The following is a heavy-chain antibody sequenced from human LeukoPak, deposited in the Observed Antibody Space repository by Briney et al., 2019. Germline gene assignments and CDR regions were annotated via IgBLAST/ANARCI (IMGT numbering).Heavy chain of an antibody. V-gene: IGHV3-30*14. J-gene: IGHJ3*02. CDR2: ISWDGSNK. Sequence: GRSLRLSCAASAFTFSSYAMHWVRQAPGKGLEWVAVISWDGSNKYYADSVKGRFTISRDNSKNTLYLQMNSLRAEDTAVYYCARSTTVTTDAFDIWGQGTMVTVSS. CDR3: ARSTTVTTDAFDI. CDR1: AFTFSSYA. D-gene: IGHD4-11*01.